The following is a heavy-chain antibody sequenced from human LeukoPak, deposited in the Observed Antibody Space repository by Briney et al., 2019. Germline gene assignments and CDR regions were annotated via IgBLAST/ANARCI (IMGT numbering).Heavy chain of an antibody. Sequence: SETLSLTCAVSGGSISGYYWSWVRQPPGKGLEWIGYIYYSGTTNYNPSLKSRVTISVDTSKNQFSLKLSSVTAADTAVYFCARESPGSYFDYWGQGTLVTVSS. CDR3: ARESPGSYFDY. D-gene: IGHD3-10*01. CDR1: GGSISGYY. CDR2: IYYSGTT. J-gene: IGHJ4*02. V-gene: IGHV4-59*01.